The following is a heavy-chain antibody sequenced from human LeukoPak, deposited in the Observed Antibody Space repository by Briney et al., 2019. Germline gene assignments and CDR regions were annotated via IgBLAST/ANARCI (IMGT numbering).Heavy chain of an antibody. CDR1: GFTFSSTT. J-gene: IGHJ4*02. V-gene: IGHV3-23*01. Sequence: PGGSLRLPCVASGFTFSSTTMGWVRQAPGRGLEWVSSITAIDGRTYYADSVRGRFTISRDNSKNTVYLQLNSLRAGDTAIYYCTKDRRGPAAGTWYFDSRGQGTLVTVSS. D-gene: IGHD6-13*01. CDR3: TKDRRGPAAGTWYFDS. CDR2: ITAIDGRT.